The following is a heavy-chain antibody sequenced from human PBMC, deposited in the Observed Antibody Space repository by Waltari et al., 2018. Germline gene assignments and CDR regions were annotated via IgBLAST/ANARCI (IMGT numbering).Heavy chain of an antibody. J-gene: IGHJ4*02. D-gene: IGHD6-19*01. CDR3: ARDEGIAVAGTPLYYFDY. CDR1: GGTFSSYA. V-gene: IGHV1-69*13. CDR2: ILPIFGTA. Sequence: QVQLVQSGAEVKKPGSSVKVSCKASGGTFSSYAISWVRQAPGQGLEWMGVILPIFGTANYAQKFQGRVTITADESTSTAYMELSSLRSEDTAVYYCARDEGIAVAGTPLYYFDYWGQGTLVTVSS.